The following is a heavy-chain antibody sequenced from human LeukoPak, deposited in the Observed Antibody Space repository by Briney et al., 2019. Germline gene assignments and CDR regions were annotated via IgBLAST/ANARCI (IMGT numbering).Heavy chain of an antibody. J-gene: IGHJ4*02. V-gene: IGHV1-24*01. CDR2: FGPQVGET. D-gene: IGHD3-10*01. Sequence: ASVNVSCKVTVSTLTKISIDWVRPAPGKGLECMGTFGPQVGETIHSQKLQGRLEMTAERSIDTAYIVKSSLLSEETAGYYFVSGAMVYEYWGQGTLVTVSS. CDR3: VSGAMVYEY. CDR1: VSTLTKIS.